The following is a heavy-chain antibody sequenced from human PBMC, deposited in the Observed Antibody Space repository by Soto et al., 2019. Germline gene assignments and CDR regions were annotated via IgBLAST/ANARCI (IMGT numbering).Heavy chain of an antibody. CDR3: ATLSPGAYKYDLAVDY. Sequence: QVHLVQSGAEVKKPGASVKVSCKASGYTFTNYAMHWVRQAPGQRLEYMGWVNGGNGETKYSQKFQGTVTFTRDTSESTAYVELSSLRSDDTSLYYWATLSPGAYKYDLAVDYWGQRPLVTVSA. CDR1: GYTFTNYA. D-gene: IGHD3-16*01. V-gene: IGHV1-3*01. CDR2: VNGGNGET. J-gene: IGHJ4*02.